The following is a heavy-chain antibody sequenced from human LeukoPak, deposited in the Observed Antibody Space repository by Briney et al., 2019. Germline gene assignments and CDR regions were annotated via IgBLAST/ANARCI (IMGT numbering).Heavy chain of an antibody. V-gene: IGHV3-21*01. CDR2: ISTTSDYI. CDR1: GFTFSSYS. D-gene: IGHD1-1*01. Sequence: GGSLRLSCAASGFTFSSYSMNWVRQAPGKGLEWVASISTTSDYIYYEDSLKDRLAISRDNAKNSLYLQMNSLRAEDTAVYYCARGGIWSQGFDHWGQGTLVTVSS. CDR3: ARGGIWSQGFDH. J-gene: IGHJ4*02.